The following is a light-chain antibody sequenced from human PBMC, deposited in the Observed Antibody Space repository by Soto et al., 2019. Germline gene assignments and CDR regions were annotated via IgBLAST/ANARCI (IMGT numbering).Light chain of an antibody. CDR2: DVS. CDR1: GSDVGGYNY. V-gene: IGLV2-14*01. J-gene: IGLJ1*01. Sequence: QSALTQPASVSGPPGQSITISCTGTGSDVGGYNYVSWYQQHPGKAPKLMIYDVSNRPSGVSNRFSGSKSGNTASLTISGLQAEDEAEYYCSSYSSSTTLYVFGTGTTVTV. CDR3: SSYSSSTTLYV.